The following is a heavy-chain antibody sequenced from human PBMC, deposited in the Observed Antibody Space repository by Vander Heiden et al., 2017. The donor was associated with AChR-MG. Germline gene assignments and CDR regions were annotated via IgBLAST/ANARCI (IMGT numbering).Heavy chain of an antibody. J-gene: IGHJ4*02. CDR2: VSGRGDNI. D-gene: IGHD2-21*02. CDR3: AKENGGEGGNSGGYFDF. Sequence: EVQLSGSGRGLVQPGGSLRLSCAASDFTFSSHAMSWVRQAPGKGLEWVSVVSGRGDNIFYADSVKGRFTISRDNSKSMVYLQMNGLRAEDTALYYCAKENGGEGGNSGGYFDFWGQGTLVAVSA. CDR1: DFTFSSHA. V-gene: IGHV3-23*01.